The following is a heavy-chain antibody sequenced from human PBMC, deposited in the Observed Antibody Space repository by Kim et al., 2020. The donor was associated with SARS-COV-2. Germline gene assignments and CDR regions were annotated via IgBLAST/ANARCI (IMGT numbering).Heavy chain of an antibody. D-gene: IGHD3-10*01. CDR1: GFTFSSYT. CDR3: VRVGHVSGPYGMDV. V-gene: IGHV3-21*01. J-gene: IGHJ6*04. CDR2: ISYSGSNI. Sequence: GGSLRLSCAASGFTFSSYTMNWVRQAPGKGLEWVSSISYSGSNIYYADSLKGRFTISRDSAKNSLYLQMNRLRAEDTAFYYCVRVGHVSGPYGMDVWGEGTTFTFPS.